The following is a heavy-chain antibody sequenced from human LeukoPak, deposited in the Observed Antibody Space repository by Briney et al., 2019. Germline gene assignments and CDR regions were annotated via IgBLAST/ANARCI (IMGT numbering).Heavy chain of an antibody. CDR3: ASGAGYNYYYFDY. CDR2: INHSGST. CDR1: GGSFSGYY. J-gene: IGHJ4*02. Sequence: SETLSLTCAVYGGSFSGYYWSWIRQPPGKGLEWIGEINHSGSTNYNPSLKSRVTISVDTSKNQFSLKLSSVTAADTAVYYCASGAGYNYYYFDYWGQGTLVTVSS. V-gene: IGHV4-34*01. D-gene: IGHD5-24*01.